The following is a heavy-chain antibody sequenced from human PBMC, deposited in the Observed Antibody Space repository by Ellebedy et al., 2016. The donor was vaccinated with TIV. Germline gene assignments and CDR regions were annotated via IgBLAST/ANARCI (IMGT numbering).Heavy chain of an antibody. CDR1: GYSFTSYW. CDR2: IYPGDSDT. D-gene: IGHD2-15*01. CDR3: ARAYCSGGSCYYYGMDV. J-gene: IGHJ6*02. V-gene: IGHV5-51*01. Sequence: GESLKISCKGSGYSFTSYWIGWVRQMPGKGLAWMGIIYPGDSDTRYSPSFQGQVTISVDKSISTAYLQWSGLKASDTAMYYCARAYCSGGSCYYYGMDVWGQGTTVTVSS.